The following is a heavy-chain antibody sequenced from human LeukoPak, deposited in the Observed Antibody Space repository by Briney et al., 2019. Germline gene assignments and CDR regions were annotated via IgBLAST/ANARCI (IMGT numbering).Heavy chain of an antibody. CDR2: IKKDGSEK. CDR3: ARVGVGGYSGHAFDI. Sequence: GGSLRLSCAASGFTFSSYWMSWVRQAPGKGLEWVANIKKDGSEKYYVDSVKGRFTISRDNAKNSLYLQMNSLRAEDTAVYYCARVGVGGYSGHAFDIWGQGTMVTVSS. V-gene: IGHV3-7*01. D-gene: IGHD5-12*01. CDR1: GFTFSSYW. J-gene: IGHJ3*02.